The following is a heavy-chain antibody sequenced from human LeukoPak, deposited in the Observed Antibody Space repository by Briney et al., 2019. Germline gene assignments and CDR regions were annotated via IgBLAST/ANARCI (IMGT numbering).Heavy chain of an antibody. CDR2: IYYSGST. Sequence: SETLSLTCTVSGGSISSGDYYWSWIRQPPGKGLEWIGYIYYSGSTYNNPSRKSRVTISVDTSKNQFSLKLSSVTAADTAVYYCARLCSGGSCYWGFDYWGQGTLVTVSS. J-gene: IGHJ4*02. D-gene: IGHD2-15*01. CDR1: GGSISSGDYY. CDR3: ARLCSGGSCYWGFDY. V-gene: IGHV4-30-4*01.